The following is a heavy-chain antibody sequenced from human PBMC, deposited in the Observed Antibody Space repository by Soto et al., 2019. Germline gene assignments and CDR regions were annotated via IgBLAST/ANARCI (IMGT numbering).Heavy chain of an antibody. Sequence: SGPTLVNPTQTLTLTCTFSAFSLSTGGVGVGWIRQPPGKALEWLALIYWDDDKRYSPYMRSRLTITKDTSKNQVVLTMTNMDPVDTATYYCIQSRCGGDCLQSYASYYYYGMDVWGQGTTVTVSS. CDR1: AFSLSTGGVG. CDR2: IYWDDDK. V-gene: IGHV2-5*02. J-gene: IGHJ6*02. CDR3: IQSRCGGDCLQSYASYYYYGMDV. D-gene: IGHD2-21*02.